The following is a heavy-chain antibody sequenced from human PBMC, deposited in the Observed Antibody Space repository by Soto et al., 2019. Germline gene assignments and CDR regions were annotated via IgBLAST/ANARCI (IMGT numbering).Heavy chain of an antibody. CDR3: AGGGPYYSASRLDV. CDR2: LHSGGDT. D-gene: IGHD3-10*01. J-gene: IGHJ6*02. Sequence: EVQLVESGGGLVQPGGSLRLSCAASGIPVSSNYMTWVRQAPGKGLEWVSVLHSGGDTYYANSVKGRFTISRHDSTNTLFLQINRLTTEDTAVYDCAGGGPYYSASRLDVWGQGTTVTVSS. CDR1: GIPVSSNY. V-gene: IGHV3-53*04.